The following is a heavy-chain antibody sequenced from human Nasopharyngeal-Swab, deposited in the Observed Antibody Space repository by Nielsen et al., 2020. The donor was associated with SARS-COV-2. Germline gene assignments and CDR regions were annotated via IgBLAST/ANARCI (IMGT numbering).Heavy chain of an antibody. V-gene: IGHV3-33*01. Sequence: GESLKISCAASGFTFSSYGMHWVRQAPGKGLEWVAVMWYDGSNKYYADSVKGRFTISRDNSKNTLYLQMNSLRAEDTAVYYCARDLSGGNLDYWGQGTLVTVSS. CDR2: MWYDGSNK. D-gene: IGHD3-16*01. CDR3: ARDLSGGNLDY. CDR1: GFTFSSYG. J-gene: IGHJ4*02.